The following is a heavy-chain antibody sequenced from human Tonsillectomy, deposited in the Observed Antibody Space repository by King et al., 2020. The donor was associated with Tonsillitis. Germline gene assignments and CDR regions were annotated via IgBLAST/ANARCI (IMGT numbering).Heavy chain of an antibody. V-gene: IGHV1-18*04. J-gene: IGHJ1*01. CDR1: GYTFTSYG. Sequence: QLVQSGAEVKKPGASVKVSCKASGYTFTSYGISWVRQAPGQGLEWMGWISAYNGNTNYAQKLQGRVTMSTDTSTSTAYMELRSLRSDDTAVYYCAREIAYYDSSGLQHWRQGTLVTVSS. CDR3: AREIAYYDSSGLQH. CDR2: ISAYNGNT. D-gene: IGHD3-22*01.